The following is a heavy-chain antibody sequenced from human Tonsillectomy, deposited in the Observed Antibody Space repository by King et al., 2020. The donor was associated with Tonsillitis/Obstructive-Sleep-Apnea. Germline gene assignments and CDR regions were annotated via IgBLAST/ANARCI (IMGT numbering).Heavy chain of an antibody. V-gene: IGHV4-34*01. J-gene: IGHJ6*03. D-gene: IGHD2-15*01. CDR2: INHSVST. CDR3: ARGDIVVVVAANGYYYYMDV. CDR1: VGSCSGYS. Sequence: VQLQQLGAGLLNPSETLSLTCAVCVGSCSGYSWSWILQPPGKGLEWIGEINHSVSTNYNPSLKSRVTISVDTSKNQFSLKLSSVTAADTAVYYCARGDIVVVVAANGYYYYMDVWGKGTTVTVSS.